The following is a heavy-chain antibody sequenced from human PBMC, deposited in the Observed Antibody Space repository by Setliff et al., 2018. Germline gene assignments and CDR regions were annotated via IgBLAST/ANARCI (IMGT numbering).Heavy chain of an antibody. CDR3: ARAGPTVTFFRVLVISWWDP. Sequence: PSETLSLTCTASGDSISSGSYYWTWIRQPAGKGLEWIGHFHTGGSTNYNRSLRSRVSISVDTSKNQFSLKLSSVTAADTATYYCARAGPTVTFFRVLVISWWDPWGQGSLVTVS. D-gene: IGHD3-3*01. CDR1: GDSISSGSYY. V-gene: IGHV4-61*09. J-gene: IGHJ5*02. CDR2: FHTGGST.